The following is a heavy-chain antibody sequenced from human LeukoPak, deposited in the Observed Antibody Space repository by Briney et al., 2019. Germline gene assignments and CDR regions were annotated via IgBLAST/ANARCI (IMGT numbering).Heavy chain of an antibody. CDR2: INPNSGDV. Sequence: GASVKVSCKASGYTFTGHYMHWVRQAPGQGLQWMGWINPNSGDVNYAQNFQGRVTITRDTSISTAYMELSRLRSDDTAVYYCARDLHLLWFGELGGRVDAFDIWGQGTMVTVSS. V-gene: IGHV1-2*02. CDR3: ARDLHLLWFGELGGRVDAFDI. CDR1: GYTFTGHY. J-gene: IGHJ3*02. D-gene: IGHD3-10*01.